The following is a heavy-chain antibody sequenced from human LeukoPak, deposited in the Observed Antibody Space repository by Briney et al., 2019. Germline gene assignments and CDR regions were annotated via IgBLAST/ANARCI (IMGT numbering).Heavy chain of an antibody. CDR1: GGSFSGYY. Sequence: SETLSLTCAVYGGSFSGYYWSWIRQPPGKGLEWIGEINHSGSTNYNPSLKSRVTISVDTSKNQFSLKLSSVTAADTAVYYCARHSGSYSPYYFDYWGQGTLVTVSS. D-gene: IGHD1-26*01. J-gene: IGHJ4*02. CDR3: ARHSGSYSPYYFDY. CDR2: INHSGST. V-gene: IGHV4-34*01.